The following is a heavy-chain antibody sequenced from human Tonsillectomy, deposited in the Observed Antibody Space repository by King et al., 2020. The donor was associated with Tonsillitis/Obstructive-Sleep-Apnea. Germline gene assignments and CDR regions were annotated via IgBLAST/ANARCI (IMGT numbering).Heavy chain of an antibody. D-gene: IGHD1-26*01. CDR1: GYTFTSYY. J-gene: IGHJ4*02. CDR2: INHSGGST. V-gene: IGHV1-46*01. CDR3: ARARQSSGSYYFHY. Sequence: LQLVQSGAEVKKPGASVKDSCKASGYTFTSYYMHWVRQAPGQGLEWMGIINHSGGSTSNAQKLQGRVTMTRDTSTSTVYMELSSVRSEDTAVYYCARARQSSGSYYFHYWGQGTLVTVSS.